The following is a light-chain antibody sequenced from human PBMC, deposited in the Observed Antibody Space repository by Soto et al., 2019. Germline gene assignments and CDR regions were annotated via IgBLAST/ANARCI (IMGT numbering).Light chain of an antibody. J-gene: IGKJ1*01. V-gene: IGKV3-20*01. CDR2: GAS. Sequence: EIVLTQSPGTLSLSPGERGTLSCRASQSVSSSYLAWYQQKAGQAPRLLTYGASRRATGIPDRFSGSGSGTDCTLTISRLEPEVFAVYYCQEDDNSPWTFGQGTKVEIK. CDR1: QSVSSSY. CDR3: QEDDNSPWT.